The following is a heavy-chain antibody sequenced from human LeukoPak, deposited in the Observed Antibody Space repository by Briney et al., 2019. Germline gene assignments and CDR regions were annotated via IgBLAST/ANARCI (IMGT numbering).Heavy chain of an antibody. D-gene: IGHD5-12*01. V-gene: IGHV1-46*01. CDR3: ARAYSGYGGYFDY. CDR2: INPDGGST. CDR1: GYTFSSYY. Sequence: PWASVKVSCKASGYTFSSYYLHWVRQAPGRGLEWMGIINPDGGSTTYAQKIQGRVTMTRDMTTSTDYMEVSSLRSEDTAVYYCARAYSGYGGYFDYWGQGTLVTVSS. J-gene: IGHJ4*02.